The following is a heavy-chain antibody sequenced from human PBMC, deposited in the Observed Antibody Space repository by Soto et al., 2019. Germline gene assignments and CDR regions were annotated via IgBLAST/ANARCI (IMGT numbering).Heavy chain of an antibody. J-gene: IGHJ6*02. CDR3: AKGSNLYSSYDMDV. CDR2: ISVGGGST. CDR1: EFTFSNYA. Sequence: EVQLLESGGGLVQPGGSLRLSCAASEFTFSNYAMSWVRQAPGKGLEWVSGISVGGGSTYYADSVKGRFTISRDNSKNTLYLQLNSLRAEDTAVYYCAKGSNLYSSYDMDVWGQGTTVTVSS. D-gene: IGHD6-13*01. V-gene: IGHV3-23*01.